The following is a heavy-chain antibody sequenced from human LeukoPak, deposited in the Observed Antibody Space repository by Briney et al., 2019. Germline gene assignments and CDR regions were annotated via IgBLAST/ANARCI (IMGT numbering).Heavy chain of an antibody. D-gene: IGHD6-13*01. CDR3: ARGSGSSWYFYFDY. V-gene: IGHV3-11*01. J-gene: IGHJ4*02. CDR2: LSSGGSMI. Sequence: PGGSLRLSCVASGFTFSDYYINWIRQAPGMGLEWIAYLSSGGSMIYYADSVKGRFAISRDNAKNSVYLQMNSLRAEDTALYYCARGSGSSWYFYFDYWGQGTLVTVSS. CDR1: GFTFSDYY.